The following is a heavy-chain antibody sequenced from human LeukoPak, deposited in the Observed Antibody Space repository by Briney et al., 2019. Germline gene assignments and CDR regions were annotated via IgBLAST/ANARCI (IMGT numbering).Heavy chain of an antibody. D-gene: IGHD3-10*01. J-gene: IGHJ1*01. CDR1: GGSIRSSSYY. CDR3: AAYYGPGSYPLYFQH. V-gene: IGHV4-39*01. Sequence: SETLSLTCIVSGGSIRSSSYYWGWIRQPPGKGLEWIGSIYYSGNTYYNPSLKSRVTISVDTSKNEFSLKLSSVTAADTAVYYCAAYYGPGSYPLYFQHWGQGTLVTVSS. CDR2: IYYSGNT.